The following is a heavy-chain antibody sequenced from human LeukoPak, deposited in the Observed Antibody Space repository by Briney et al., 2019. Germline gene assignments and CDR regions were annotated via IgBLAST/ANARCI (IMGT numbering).Heavy chain of an antibody. CDR3: ARAFLLPAPFDY. V-gene: IGHV3-48*04. J-gene: IGHJ4*02. CDR1: GFTFSSYT. CDR2: ISSSGSTI. Sequence: GGSLRLSCAASGFTFSSYTMNWVRQAPGKGLEWVSYISSSGSTIYYADSVKGRFTISRDNAKNSLYLQMNSLRAEDTAVYYCARAFLLPAPFDYWGQGTLVTVSS.